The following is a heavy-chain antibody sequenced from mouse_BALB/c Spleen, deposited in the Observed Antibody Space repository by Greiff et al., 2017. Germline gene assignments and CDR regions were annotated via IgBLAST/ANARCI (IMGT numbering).Heavy chain of an antibody. D-gene: IGHD1-1*01. CDR2: IDPYYGGT. Sequence: VQLKESGPELEKPGASVKISCKASGYSFTGYNMNWVKQSNGKSLEWIGNIDPYYGGTSYNQKFKGKATLTVDKSSSTAYMQLKSLTSEDSAVYYCARSTQYYYGSSYLYAMDYWGQGTSVTVSS. V-gene: IGHV1-39*01. CDR3: ARSTQYYYGSSYLYAMDY. J-gene: IGHJ4*01. CDR1: GYSFTGYN.